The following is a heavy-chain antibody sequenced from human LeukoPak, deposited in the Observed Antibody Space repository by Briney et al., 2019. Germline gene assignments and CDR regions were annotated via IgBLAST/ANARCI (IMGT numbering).Heavy chain of an antibody. Sequence: GASVKVSCKASGYTFTSYGISWVRQAPGQGLEWMGWISAYNGNTNYAQKLQGRVTMTTDTSTSTAYMELRSLRSDDTAVYYCARAILGYCSGGSCYHAQLDHWGQGTLVTVSS. CDR2: ISAYNGNT. D-gene: IGHD2-15*01. CDR3: ARAILGYCSGGSCYHAQLDH. V-gene: IGHV1-18*01. CDR1: GYTFTSYG. J-gene: IGHJ4*02.